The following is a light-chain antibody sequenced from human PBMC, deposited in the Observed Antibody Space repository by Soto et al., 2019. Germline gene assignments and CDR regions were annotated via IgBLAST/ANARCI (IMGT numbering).Light chain of an antibody. CDR2: DVT. CDR1: SSDVGGYNF. V-gene: IGLV2-14*03. J-gene: IGLJ3*02. CDR3: NSYTTSGAVV. Sequence: QSVLTQPASVSGSPGQSITISCTGTSSDVGGYNFVSWYQQHPGNAPKLIIYDVTNRPSGVSNRFSGSKSGNAASLTISGLQAEDEALYYCNSYTTSGAVVFGGGTKVTVL.